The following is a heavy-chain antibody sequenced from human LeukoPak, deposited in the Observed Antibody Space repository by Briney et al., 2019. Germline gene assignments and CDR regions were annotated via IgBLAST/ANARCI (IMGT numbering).Heavy chain of an antibody. V-gene: IGHV3-9*01. Sequence: GRSLRLSCTASGFTFDDYAMHWVRQAPGKGLEWVSGISWNGDSIGYADSVKGRFTISRDNAKNSLYLQMNSLRAEDTALYYCAKDFGYSSSWYLYFQHWGQGTLVTVSS. D-gene: IGHD6-13*01. CDR3: AKDFGYSSSWYLYFQH. CDR1: GFTFDDYA. CDR2: ISWNGDSI. J-gene: IGHJ1*01.